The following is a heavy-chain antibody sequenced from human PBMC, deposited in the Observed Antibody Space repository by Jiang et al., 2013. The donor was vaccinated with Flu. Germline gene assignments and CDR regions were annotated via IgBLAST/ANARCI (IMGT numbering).Heavy chain of an antibody. J-gene: IGHJ4*02. D-gene: IGHD3-22*01. V-gene: IGHV3-21*01. CDR3: ARGDYYYDNSGPY. CDR1: GFTFSNYS. Sequence: VQLLESGGGLVKPGGSLRLSCAASGFTFSNYSMNWVRQTPGKGLEWVSSITTSSSYKYYADSVKGRFTISRDNAKNSLYLQMDSLRAEDTAVYYCARGDYYYDNSGPYWGQGTLVTVLL. CDR2: ITTSSSYK.